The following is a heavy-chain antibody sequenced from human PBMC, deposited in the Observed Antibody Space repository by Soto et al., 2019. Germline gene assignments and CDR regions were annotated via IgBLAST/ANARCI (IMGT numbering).Heavy chain of an antibody. D-gene: IGHD1-26*01. CDR3: ARDIDWYSNSSGFDN. Sequence: PGGSLRLSCAASGFTFSSYGMHWVRQAPGKGLEWVAVIWYDGSNKHYADPVKGRFTISRDNSKNTLSLQMNSLGAEDTAIYYCARDIDWYSNSSGFDNWGQGTLVTVSS. CDR1: GFTFSSYG. CDR2: IWYDGSNK. V-gene: IGHV3-33*01. J-gene: IGHJ4*02.